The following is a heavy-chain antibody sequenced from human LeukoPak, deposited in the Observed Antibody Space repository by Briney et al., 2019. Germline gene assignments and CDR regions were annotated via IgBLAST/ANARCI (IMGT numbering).Heavy chain of an antibody. Sequence: ASVKVSCKASGGTFSSYAISWVRQAPGQGLEWMGGIIPIFGTANYAQKFQGRVTITADESTSTAYMELSSLRSEDTAVYYCARVYVGSIAAAGFYGMDVWGQGTTVTVSS. D-gene: IGHD6-13*01. CDR1: GGTFSSYA. CDR2: IIPIFGTA. CDR3: ARVYVGSIAAAGFYGMDV. J-gene: IGHJ6*02. V-gene: IGHV1-69*13.